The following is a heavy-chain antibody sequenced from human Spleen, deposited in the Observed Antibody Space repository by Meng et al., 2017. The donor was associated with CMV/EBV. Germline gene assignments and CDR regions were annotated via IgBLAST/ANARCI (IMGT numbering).Heavy chain of an antibody. D-gene: IGHD2-15*01. CDR2: ISYDGSNK. CDR1: GFTFSSYA. CDR3: ARGWPSMGAALSY. J-gene: IGHJ4*02. V-gene: IGHV3-30*04. Sequence: WAATGFTFSSYAMHWVRQAPGKGLEWVAVISYDGSNKYYADSVKGRFTISRDNSKNTLYLQMNSLRAEDTAVYYCARGWPSMGAALSYWGQGTLVTVSS.